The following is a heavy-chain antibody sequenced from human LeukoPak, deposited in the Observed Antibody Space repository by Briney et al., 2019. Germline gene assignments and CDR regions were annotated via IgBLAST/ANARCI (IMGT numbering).Heavy chain of an antibody. CDR3: ARENYADLFDY. Sequence: PGGSLRLSCAAYGFTFSNYSMNWVRQAPGKGLECISFISSSSSTIYYADSVKGRFTISRDNAKNSLFLQMSSLRAEDTAVYYCARENYADLFDYWGQGTLVTVSS. D-gene: IGHD4-17*01. CDR1: GFTFSNYS. V-gene: IGHV3-48*01. J-gene: IGHJ4*02. CDR2: ISSSSSTI.